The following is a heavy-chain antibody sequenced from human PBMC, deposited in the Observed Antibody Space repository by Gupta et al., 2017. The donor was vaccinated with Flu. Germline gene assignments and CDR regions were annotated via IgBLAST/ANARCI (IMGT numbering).Heavy chain of an antibody. V-gene: IGHV3-7*01. CDR1: GFPFGCLG. CDR2: IAADGSVK. J-gene: IGHJ4*02. D-gene: IGHD5-24*01. CDR3: VRNRGWQQFDY. Sequence: EVQLVESGGGLVQPGGPLRLSCSVYGFPFGCLGMEWVRQAPGKGLEWVANIAADGSVKNYADSVKDRFTISRDDARNSLYLQMNSLRPEDTAVYYCVRNRGWQQFDYWGQGALVTVSS.